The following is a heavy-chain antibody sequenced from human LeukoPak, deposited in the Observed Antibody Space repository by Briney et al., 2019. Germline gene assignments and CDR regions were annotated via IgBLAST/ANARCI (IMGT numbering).Heavy chain of an antibody. V-gene: IGHV4-61*02. CDR2: IYTSGST. CDR3: ARGDLGSGSIFDY. CDR1: GGSISSGSYY. Sequence: PSETLSLTCTVSGGSISSGSYYWSWIRQPAGKGLEWIGRIYTSGSTNYNPSLKSRVTISVDTSKNQFSLKLSSVTAADTAVYYCARGDLGSGSIFDYWGQGTPVTVSS. D-gene: IGHD3-22*01. J-gene: IGHJ4*02.